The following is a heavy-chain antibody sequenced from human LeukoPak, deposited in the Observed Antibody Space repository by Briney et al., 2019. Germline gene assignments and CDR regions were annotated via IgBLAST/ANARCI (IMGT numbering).Heavy chain of an antibody. J-gene: IGHJ4*02. D-gene: IGHD6-19*01. CDR1: GFXFSSYS. CDR3: ARARGGWYSEY. V-gene: IGHV3-21*01. CDR2: ISSSGSYI. Sequence: GGSLRLSCAASGFXFSSYSINWVRQAPGKGLEWVSSISSSGSYIYYADSVKGRLTISRDNAKNSLYLQMNSLRAEDTAVYYCARARGGWYSEYWGQGTLVTVSS.